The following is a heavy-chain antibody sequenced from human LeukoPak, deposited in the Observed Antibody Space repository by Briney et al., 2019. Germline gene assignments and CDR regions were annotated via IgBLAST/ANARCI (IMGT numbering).Heavy chain of an antibody. V-gene: IGHV1-69*04. J-gene: IGHJ4*02. Sequence: GASVKVSCKASGGTFSSYDISWVRQAPGQGLEWMGRIIPILGIANYAQKFQGRVTITADKSTSTAYMELSSLRSEDTAVYYCARTIPTYYDSSGLIDYWGQGTLVTVSS. D-gene: IGHD3-22*01. CDR1: GGTFSSYD. CDR2: IIPILGIA. CDR3: ARTIPTYYDSSGLIDY.